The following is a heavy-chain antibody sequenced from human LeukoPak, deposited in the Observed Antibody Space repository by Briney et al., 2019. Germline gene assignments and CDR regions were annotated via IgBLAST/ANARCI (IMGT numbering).Heavy chain of an antibody. Sequence: GGSLRLSCAASGFTFDDYAMHWVRQAPGKGLEWVSGISWNSGSIGYADSVKGRFTISRDNAKNSLYLQMNSLRAEDTALYYCAKVPTPHYYGSGSYSLFDYWGQGTLVTVSS. J-gene: IGHJ4*02. V-gene: IGHV3-9*01. D-gene: IGHD3-10*01. CDR1: GFTFDDYA. CDR2: ISWNSGSI. CDR3: AKVPTPHYYGSGSYSLFDY.